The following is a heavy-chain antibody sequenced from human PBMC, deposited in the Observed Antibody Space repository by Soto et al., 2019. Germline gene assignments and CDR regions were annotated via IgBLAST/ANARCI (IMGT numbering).Heavy chain of an antibody. CDR3: AKDDTSYGVYGNYFDY. J-gene: IGHJ4*02. V-gene: IGHV3-23*01. Sequence: EVQLLESGGGLVQPGGSLRLSCAASGFTFSSYAMSWVRQAPGKGLEWVSAISGSGGSTYYADSVKGRFTISRDNSKNTLYLQMNSLRAEDTAVYYCAKDDTSYGVYGNYFDYWGQGTLVTVSS. CDR2: ISGSGGST. D-gene: IGHD4-17*01. CDR1: GFTFSSYA.